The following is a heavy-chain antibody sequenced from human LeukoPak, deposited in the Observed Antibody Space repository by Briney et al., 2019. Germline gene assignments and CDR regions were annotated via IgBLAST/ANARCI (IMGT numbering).Heavy chain of an antibody. CDR3: ARGGIVGATRPTYFDY. J-gene: IGHJ4*02. V-gene: IGHV1-18*01. CDR2: IRAYNGNT. CDR1: GYSFSSYG. D-gene: IGHD1-26*01. Sequence: ASVKVSCKASGYSFSSYGISWVRQAPGQGLEWKGWIRAYNGNTKYAQKLQGRVTMTTDTSTSTAYMELMSLRSDDTAVFYCARGGIVGATRPTYFDYWGQGTLVTVSS.